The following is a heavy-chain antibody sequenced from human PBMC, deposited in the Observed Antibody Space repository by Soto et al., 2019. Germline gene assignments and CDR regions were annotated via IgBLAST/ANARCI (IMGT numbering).Heavy chain of an antibody. CDR1: GGSISSSNW. V-gene: IGHV4-4*02. D-gene: IGHD6-6*01. J-gene: IGHJ4*02. CDR3: ARRYSSSPVDY. CDR2: SYHSGST. Sequence: QVQLQESGPGLVKPSGTLSLTCAVSGGSISSSNWWSWVRKPPGKGLEWIGASYHSGSTNYNPSLKSRFTITVDKSKNQFSLKLSSVTDADTAVYYWARRYSSSPVDYCGQGTLVTVSS.